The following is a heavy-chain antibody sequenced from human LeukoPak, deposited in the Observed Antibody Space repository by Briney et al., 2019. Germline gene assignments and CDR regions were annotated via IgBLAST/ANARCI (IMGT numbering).Heavy chain of an antibody. CDR1: GYTFTNYG. CDR2: IDPTDSYI. Sequence: GGSLRLSCKGSGYTFTNYGISWVRQMPGKGLEWMGRIDPTDSYINYSPSFQGHVTMSTDKSISTAYLQWSSLKASDTAMYYCARLLVGGQDYFDSWGQGTLVTVSS. D-gene: IGHD2-15*01. CDR3: ARLLVGGQDYFDS. J-gene: IGHJ4*02. V-gene: IGHV5-10-1*01.